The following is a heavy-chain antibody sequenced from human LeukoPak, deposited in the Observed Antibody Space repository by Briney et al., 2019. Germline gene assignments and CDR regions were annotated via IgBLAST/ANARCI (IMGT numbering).Heavy chain of an antibody. J-gene: IGHJ5*02. V-gene: IGHV1-8*01. CDR3: ARGPHIVVVTAIFWFDP. CDR1: GYTFTSYD. D-gene: IGHD2-21*02. CDR2: MNPNSGNT. Sequence: GASVKVSCKASGYTFTSYDINWVRQATGQGLEWMGWMNPNSGNTGYAQKFQGRVTMTRNTSISTAYMELSSLRSEDTAVYYCARGPHIVVVTAIFWFDPWGQGTLVTVSS.